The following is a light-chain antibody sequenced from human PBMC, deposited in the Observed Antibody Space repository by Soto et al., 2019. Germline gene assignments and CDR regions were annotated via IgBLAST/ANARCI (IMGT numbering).Light chain of an antibody. CDR2: EVS. V-gene: IGLV2-8*01. CDR3: SSFAGSNNLV. Sequence: QSVLTQPPSASGSPGQSVTISCIGSSSDVGGYNYVSWYQHHPGKAPKLMIYEVSERPSGVPDRFSGSKSGNTASLTVSGLQADDEADYYCSSFAGSNNLVFGGGTKVTVL. J-gene: IGLJ2*01. CDR1: SSDVGGYNY.